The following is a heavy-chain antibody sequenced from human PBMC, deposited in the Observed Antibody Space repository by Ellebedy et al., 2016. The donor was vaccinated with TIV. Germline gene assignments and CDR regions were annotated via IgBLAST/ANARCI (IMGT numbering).Heavy chain of an antibody. CDR2: ISSSSSSTI. J-gene: IGHJ4*02. CDR3: AREKDGYNCFDY. V-gene: IGHV3-48*01. D-gene: IGHD5-24*01. CDR1: GFTFSTYS. Sequence: GESLKISXAASGFTFSTYSMNWVRQAPGKGLEWVSYISSSSSSTIYYADSVKGRFTISRDNAKNSLYLQMNSLSPEDTAVYYCAREKDGYNCFDYWGQGTRVTVSS.